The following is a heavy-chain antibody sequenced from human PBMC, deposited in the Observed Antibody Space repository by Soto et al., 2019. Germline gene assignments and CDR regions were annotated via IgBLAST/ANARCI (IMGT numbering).Heavy chain of an antibody. D-gene: IGHD3-10*01. CDR1: GYSISSGYY. CDR2: IYYSGST. V-gene: IGHV4-61*01. Sequence: TLSLTCAVSGYSISSGYYWSWIRQPPGKGLEWIGYIYYSGSTNYNPSLKSRVTISVDTSKNQFSLKLSSVTAADTAVYYCARGDGNYYGSGSYYYDWGQGTLVTVSS. J-gene: IGHJ4*02. CDR3: ARGDGNYYGSGSYYYD.